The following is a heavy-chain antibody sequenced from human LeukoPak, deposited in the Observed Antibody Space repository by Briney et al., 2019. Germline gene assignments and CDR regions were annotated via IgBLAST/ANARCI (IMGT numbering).Heavy chain of an antibody. V-gene: IGHV1-2*02. J-gene: IGHJ4*02. CDR3: ARENNSGWYRKAAFDY. Sequence: ASVKVSCKASGYTFTGYYMHWVRQTPGQGLEWVGWINPNGGGTNFAQKFQGRVTLTRDTSITTAYLEVNRLESDDTAIYYCARENNSGWYRKAAFDYWGQGALVTVT. CDR2: INPNGGGT. D-gene: IGHD6-19*01. CDR1: GYTFTGYY.